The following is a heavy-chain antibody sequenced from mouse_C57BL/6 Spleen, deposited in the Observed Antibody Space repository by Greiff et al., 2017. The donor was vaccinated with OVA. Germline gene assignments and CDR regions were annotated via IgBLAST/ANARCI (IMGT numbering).Heavy chain of an antibody. CDR3: ARVGGYDGYY. J-gene: IGHJ2*01. Sequence: EVKLMESGPGLVKPSQSLSLTCSVTGYSITSGYYWNWIRQFPGNKLEWMGYISYDGSNNYNPSLKNRISITRDTSKNQFFLKLNSVTTEDTATYYCARVGGYDGYYWGQGTTLTVSS. CDR1: GYSITSGYY. D-gene: IGHD2-3*01. V-gene: IGHV3-6*01. CDR2: ISYDGSN.